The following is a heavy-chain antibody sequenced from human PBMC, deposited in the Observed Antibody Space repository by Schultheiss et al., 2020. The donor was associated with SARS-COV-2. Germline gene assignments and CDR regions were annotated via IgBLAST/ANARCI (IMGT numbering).Heavy chain of an antibody. D-gene: IGHD1-26*01. CDR3: ARVQSGSYLLDY. Sequence: ASVKVSCKASGYSFTSYYIHWVRQAPGQGLEWMGIINPSGGSTNYAQKLQGRVTMTRDTSTSTAYMELSSLRSEDTAVYYCARVQSGSYLLDYWGQGTLVTVSS. CDR1: GYSFTSYY. J-gene: IGHJ4*02. CDR2: INPSGGST. V-gene: IGHV1-46*04.